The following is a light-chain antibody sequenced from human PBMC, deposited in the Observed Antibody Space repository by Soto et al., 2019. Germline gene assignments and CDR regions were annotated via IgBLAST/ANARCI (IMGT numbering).Light chain of an antibody. V-gene: IGKV1-5*03. J-gene: IGKJ1*01. CDR2: KAS. CDR3: QQYNSYWT. CDR1: QSISSW. Sequence: DIQMTQSPSTLSASVEDRVTITYRASQSISSWLAWFQQKPGKAPKLLIYKASSLEGGVPSMFSGSGSGTEFTLTISSLQPDDFATYYCQQYNSYWTFGQGTKVEIK.